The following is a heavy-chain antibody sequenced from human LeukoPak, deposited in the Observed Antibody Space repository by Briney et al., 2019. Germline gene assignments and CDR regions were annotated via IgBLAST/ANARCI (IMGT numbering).Heavy chain of an antibody. CDR1: GSTFSSYA. D-gene: IGHD6-19*01. J-gene: IGHJ4*02. CDR3: AKELYSSGWYSFDY. Sequence: PGGSLRLSCAASGSTFSSYAMTWVRQGPGKGLEWVSVASGSGGTTYYADSVKGRFTISRDNSKNTLYLQMNSLRAEDTAVYYCAKELYSSGWYSFDYWGQGTLVTVSS. V-gene: IGHV3-23*01. CDR2: ASGSGGTT.